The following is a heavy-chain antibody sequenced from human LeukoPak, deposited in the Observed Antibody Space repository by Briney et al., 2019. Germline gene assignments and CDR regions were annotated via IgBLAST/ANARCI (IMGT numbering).Heavy chain of an antibody. Sequence: GGSLILSCTASGFTFGDYAMSWVREAPGKGLEWVGFIRSKAYGGTTEYAASVKGRFTISRDDSKSIAYPQMNSLKTEDTAVYYCTTRASSGSPALYYFDYWGQGTLVTVSS. D-gene: IGHD1-26*01. CDR2: IRSKAYGGTT. V-gene: IGHV3-49*04. CDR1: GFTFGDYA. J-gene: IGHJ4*02. CDR3: TTRASSGSPALYYFDY.